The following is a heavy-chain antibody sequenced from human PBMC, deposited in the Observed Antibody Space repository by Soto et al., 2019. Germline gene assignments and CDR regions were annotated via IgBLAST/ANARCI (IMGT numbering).Heavy chain of an antibody. CDR2: ISSSSSYT. V-gene: IGHV3-11*06. J-gene: IGHJ4*02. D-gene: IGHD6-13*01. Sequence: GESLKISCAASGFTFSDYYMSWIRQAPGKGLEWVSYISSSSSYTNYADSVKGRFTISRDNAKNSLYLQMNSLRAEDTAVYYCASYSSSWYYFDYWGQGTLVTVSS. CDR3: ASYSSSWYYFDY. CDR1: GFTFSDYY.